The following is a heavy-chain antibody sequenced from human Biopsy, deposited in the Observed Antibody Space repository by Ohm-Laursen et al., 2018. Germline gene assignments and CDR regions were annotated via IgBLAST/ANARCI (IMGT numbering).Heavy chain of an antibody. V-gene: IGHV3-11*01. D-gene: IGHD4-23*01. J-gene: IGHJ6*02. CDR2: ISSGGTTI. Sequence: SLRLSCAASGFPFSDYYMRWIRQAPGTGLEWVSYISSGGTTIYYADSVKGRFTISRDNAKNSLYLQMNSLRADDTAVYYCARDTRWSPYHMDVWGQGTTVTVSS. CDR1: GFPFSDYY. CDR3: ARDTRWSPYHMDV.